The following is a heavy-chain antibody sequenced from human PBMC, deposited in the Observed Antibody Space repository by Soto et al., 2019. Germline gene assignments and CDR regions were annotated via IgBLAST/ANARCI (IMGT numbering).Heavy chain of an antibody. J-gene: IGHJ2*01. CDR1: GCTFSSYS. CDR2: ISSSSSYI. CDR3: ARAEEYSSSYWYFDL. D-gene: IGHD6-6*01. Sequence: GGSLSLSCAASGCTFSSYSRNWVRQPPGKGLEWVSSISSSSSYIYYADSVKGRCTISRDNAKNSLYLQMNSLRAEDTAAYFCARAEEYSSSYWYFDLWGRGTLVTVSS. V-gene: IGHV3-21*01.